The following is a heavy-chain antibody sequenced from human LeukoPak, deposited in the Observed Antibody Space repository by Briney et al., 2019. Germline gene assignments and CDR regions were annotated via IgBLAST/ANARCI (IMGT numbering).Heavy chain of an antibody. Sequence: GGSLRLSCAASGFTFSSYAMSWVRQAPGQGLEWVSAISGSGGGTYYAYSGKGRFTISRDTTKKTLYLKSSRLRAEDTAVYYCAKGAIPAANYFDYWGQGTLVTVSS. J-gene: IGHJ4*02. CDR1: GFTFSSYA. V-gene: IGHV3-23*01. D-gene: IGHD2-2*01. CDR2: ISGSGGGT. CDR3: AKGAIPAANYFDY.